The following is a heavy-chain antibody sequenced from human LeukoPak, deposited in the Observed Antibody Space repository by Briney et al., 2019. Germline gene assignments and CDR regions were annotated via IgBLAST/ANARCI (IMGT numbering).Heavy chain of an antibody. CDR1: GFTFSSYA. J-gene: IGHJ4*02. CDR3: AKGRTGSSSAWPGGD. V-gene: IGHV3-23*01. D-gene: IGHD6-19*01. CDR2: IIDSGGST. Sequence: GGSLRLSCAASGFTFSSYAMSWVRQAPGKGLEWVSGIIDSGGSTYYADSVKGRFTISRDNSKNTLYLQMNSLRAEDTAVYYCAKGRTGSSSAWPGGDRGQGTLVTVSS.